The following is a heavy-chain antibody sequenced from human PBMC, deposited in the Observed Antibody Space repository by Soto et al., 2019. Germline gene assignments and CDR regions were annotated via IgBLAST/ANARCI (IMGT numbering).Heavy chain of an antibody. CDR2: ISGSGGST. CDR3: AKDEGGSPIPLNS. CDR1: GFTFSSYV. J-gene: IGHJ4*02. D-gene: IGHD2-15*01. V-gene: IGHV3-23*01. Sequence: EVRLLESGGGLVQPGGSLRLSCAASGFTFSSYVMSWVRQAPGKGLEWVSTISGSGGSTYYADSVKGRFTISRDNSKNTLYLQMNSLRAEDTAVYYCAKDEGGSPIPLNSWGQGTLVTVSS.